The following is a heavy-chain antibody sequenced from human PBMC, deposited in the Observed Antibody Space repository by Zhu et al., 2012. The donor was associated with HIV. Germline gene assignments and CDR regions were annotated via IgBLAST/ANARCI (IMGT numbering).Heavy chain of an antibody. Sequence: QVQLQQWGAGLLKPSETLSLTCAVYGGSFSGYYWSWIRQPPGKGLEWLGEVYLGGSTNHNPSLKSRVTISVDTSKNQFSLKLNSVTAADRAVYYCARGGAVGVGEDYFDYWGQGNLVTVSS. CDR3: ARGGAVGVGEDYFDY. CDR1: GGSFSGYY. V-gene: IGHV4-34*01. D-gene: IGHD3-16*01. CDR2: VYLGGST. J-gene: IGHJ4*02.